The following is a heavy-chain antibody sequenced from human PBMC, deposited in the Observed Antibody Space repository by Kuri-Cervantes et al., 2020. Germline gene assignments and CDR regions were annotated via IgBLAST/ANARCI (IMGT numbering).Heavy chain of an antibody. D-gene: IGHD3-3*01. CDR2: IGTAGDT. V-gene: IGHV3-13*01. CDR3: ARSTIFGYYYYYMDV. Sequence: GESLKISCAASGFTFSSYDMHWVRQATGKGLEWVSAIGTAGDTYHPGSVRGRFTISRENAKNSLYLQMNSLRAGDTAVYYCARSTIFGYYYYYMDVWGKGTTVTVSS. CDR1: GFTFSSYD. J-gene: IGHJ6*03.